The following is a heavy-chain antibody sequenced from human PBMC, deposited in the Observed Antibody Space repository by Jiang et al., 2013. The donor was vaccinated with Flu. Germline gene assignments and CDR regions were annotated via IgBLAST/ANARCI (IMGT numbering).Heavy chain of an antibody. CDR3: AREIVAAGWFDP. V-gene: IGHV6-1*01. J-gene: IGHJ5*02. CDR2: TYYRSKWYC. Sequence: QTLSLTCAISGDSVSNISAAWNWIRQSPSRGLEWLGRTYYRSKWYCDYAVSMRSRITINPDTSKNQFSLQLNSVTPEDTAVYYCAREIVAAGWFDPWGQGTLVTVSS. CDR1: GDSVSNISAA. D-gene: IGHD1-26*01.